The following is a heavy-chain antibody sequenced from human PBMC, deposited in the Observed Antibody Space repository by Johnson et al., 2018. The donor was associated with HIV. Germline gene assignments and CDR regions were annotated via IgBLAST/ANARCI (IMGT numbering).Heavy chain of an antibody. CDR3: QGDSGSYHGNDAFDI. V-gene: IGHV3-33*03. CDR1: GFTFSDYY. Sequence: QMQLVESGGGLVQPGRSLRLSCVASGFTFSDYYMTWIRQAPGKALEWVAVIWYDGSNKYYADSVKGRFTISRDNAKNSLYLQMNSLRAEDTDLYYCQGDSGSYHGNDAFDIWGQGTVVTVSS. D-gene: IGHD1-26*01. CDR2: IWYDGSNK. J-gene: IGHJ3*02.